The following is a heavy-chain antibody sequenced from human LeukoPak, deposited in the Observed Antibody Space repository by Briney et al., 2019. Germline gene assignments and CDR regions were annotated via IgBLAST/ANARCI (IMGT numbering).Heavy chain of an antibody. CDR3: AKDLQQLEAFDS. D-gene: IGHD1-1*01. V-gene: IGHV3-21*01. J-gene: IGHJ4*02. CDR1: GFTFSDCS. CDR2: IRKDSSEL. Sequence: GGSLRLSCVASGFTFSDCSLNWVRQAPGRGLEWLSSIRKDSSELFYADSVRGRFTISRDNAKNSLYLQMNSLRVEDTAVYYCAKDLQQLEAFDSWGQGTLVTVSS.